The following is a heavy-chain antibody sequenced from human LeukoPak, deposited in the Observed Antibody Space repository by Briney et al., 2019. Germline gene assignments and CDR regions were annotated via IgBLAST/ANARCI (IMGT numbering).Heavy chain of an antibody. D-gene: IGHD4-17*01. CDR1: GGSISSYY. CDR2: IYYSGTT. Sequence: SETLSLTCTVSGGSISSYYWSWIRQPPGKGLEWIGYIYYSGTTSYNPSLKSRVTISVDTSKNQFSLKLSSVTAADTAVYYCARDYNDYGDNWFDPWGQGTLVTVSS. J-gene: IGHJ5*02. CDR3: ARDYNDYGDNWFDP. V-gene: IGHV4-59*12.